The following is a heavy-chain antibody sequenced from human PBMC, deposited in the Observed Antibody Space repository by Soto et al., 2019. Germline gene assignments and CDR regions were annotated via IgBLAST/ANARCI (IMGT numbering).Heavy chain of an antibody. Sequence: SETLSLTCSVSGGSISRYYWSWIRQPPGKGLEWIGYAYYSGDTGYNPSLKSRVTMAVDTSKNQVSLKLSSVTAADTAVYYCARDRSTYGGGGTGEVKENWFDPWGQGALVTVSS. CDR1: GGSISRYY. CDR3: ARDRSTYGGGGTGEVKENWFDP. D-gene: IGHD2-8*01. CDR2: AYYSGDT. V-gene: IGHV4-59*01. J-gene: IGHJ5*02.